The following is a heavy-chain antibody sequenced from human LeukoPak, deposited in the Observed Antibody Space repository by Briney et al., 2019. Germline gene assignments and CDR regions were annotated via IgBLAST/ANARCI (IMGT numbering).Heavy chain of an antibody. CDR1: GFTFSDYY. J-gene: IGHJ6*03. D-gene: IGHD2-2*01. Sequence: GGSLRLSCAASGFTFSDYYMSWIRQALGKGLEWVSYISSSGSTIYYADSVKGRFTISRDNAKNSLYLQMNSLRAEDTAVYYCARTVVVPDRYYYYMDVWGKGTTVTVSS. CDR2: ISSSGSTI. CDR3: ARTVVVPDRYYYYMDV. V-gene: IGHV3-11*04.